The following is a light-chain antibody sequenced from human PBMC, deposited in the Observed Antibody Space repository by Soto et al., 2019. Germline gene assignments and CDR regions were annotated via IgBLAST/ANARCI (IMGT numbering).Light chain of an antibody. V-gene: IGKV3-15*01. J-gene: IGKJ1*01. CDR2: GAS. CDR1: QSVSSN. CDR3: QQYNNWPWT. Sequence: EIVMTQSPATLSVSPGERATLSCRASQSVSSNLAWYQQKPGQAPRLLIYGASTRATGIPARFSGSGSGTEFTLTISSLQSEDFAFYYCQQYNNWPWTFGQWTKVEIK.